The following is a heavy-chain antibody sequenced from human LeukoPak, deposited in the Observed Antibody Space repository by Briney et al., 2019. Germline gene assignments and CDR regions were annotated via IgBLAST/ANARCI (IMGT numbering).Heavy chain of an antibody. J-gene: IGHJ6*03. CDR2: IIPIFGTA. V-gene: IGHV1-69*06. D-gene: IGHD6-13*01. CDR1: GGTFSSYA. Sequence: ASVKVSCKASGGTFSSYAISWVRQAPGQGLEWMGGIIPIFGTANYAQKFQGRVTITADKSTSTAYMELSSLRSEDTAVYYCAREGIAAAGIYYYYYMDVWGKGTTVTISS. CDR3: AREGIAAAGIYYYYYMDV.